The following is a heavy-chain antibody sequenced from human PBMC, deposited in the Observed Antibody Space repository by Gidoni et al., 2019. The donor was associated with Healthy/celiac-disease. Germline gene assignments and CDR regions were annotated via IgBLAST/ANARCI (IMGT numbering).Heavy chain of an antibody. CDR2: IWYDGSNK. Sequence: QVQLVESGGGVVQPGRSLRLSCAASGFPFSSYGMHWVRQAPGKGLEWVAVIWYDGSNKYYADSVKGRFTISRDNSKNTLYLQMNSLRAEDTAVYYCARARGGSPYLDLWGRGTLVTVSS. CDR3: ARARGGSPYLDL. D-gene: IGHD2-15*01. J-gene: IGHJ2*01. V-gene: IGHV3-33*01. CDR1: GFPFSSYG.